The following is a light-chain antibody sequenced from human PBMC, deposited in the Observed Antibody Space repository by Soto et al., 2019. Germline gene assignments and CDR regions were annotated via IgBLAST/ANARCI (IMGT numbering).Light chain of an antibody. Sequence: EIVLTQSPGTLSLSPGERATLSCRASQCVSSSYLAWYQQKPGQAPRLLIYGASSRATGIPDRFSGSGSGTDFTLTISRLEPEDFAVYYCQQYDSSPVTFGQGTKVEIK. CDR1: QCVSSSY. V-gene: IGKV3-20*01. J-gene: IGKJ1*01. CDR2: GAS. CDR3: QQYDSSPVT.